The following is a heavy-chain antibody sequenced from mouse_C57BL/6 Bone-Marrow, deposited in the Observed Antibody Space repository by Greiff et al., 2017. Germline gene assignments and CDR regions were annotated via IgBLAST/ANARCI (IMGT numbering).Heavy chain of an antibody. V-gene: IGHV1-63*01. CDR3: TRWLPYTAGDMDD. CDR2: IYPGGGDT. J-gene: IGHJ4*01. CDR1: GFTITDYY. Sequence: QVQLQQSGAELVRPGTSVKMSCKASGFTITDYYIGWAKQRTEQGLEWIGNIYPGGGDTKYTENFQGKATLTADKSSNTAYLQLSSLTSEDSAVYYCTRWLPYTAGDMDDWGKGTSVTVST.